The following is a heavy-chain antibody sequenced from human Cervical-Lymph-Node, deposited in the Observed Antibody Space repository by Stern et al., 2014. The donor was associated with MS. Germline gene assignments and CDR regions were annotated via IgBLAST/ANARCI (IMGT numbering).Heavy chain of an antibody. J-gene: IGHJ4*02. Sequence: VQLEESGGAVVQPGRSLRLSCAASGFTFSSYGMHWVRQAPGQGLEGVTVSSYDGNHKYYAASVKGRFTISRDNSKNTLHLQMNSVTPDDTAIYYCARDYEDTSMLFDHWGQGTLVTVSS. CDR2: SSYDGNHK. D-gene: IGHD2-8*01. V-gene: IGHV3-30*03. CDR1: GFTFSSYG. CDR3: ARDYEDTSMLFDH.